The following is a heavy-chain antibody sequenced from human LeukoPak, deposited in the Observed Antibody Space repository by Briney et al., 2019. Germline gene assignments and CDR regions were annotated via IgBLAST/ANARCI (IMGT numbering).Heavy chain of an antibody. Sequence: SETLSLTCAVYGGSFSGYYWGWIRQPPGKGLEWIGNIFHSGNTYYNPSLKSRVTISVDTSKNQFSLKLSSVTAADTAVYYCAKLNNYDLMIDYWGQGTLVTVSS. CDR1: GGSFSGYY. CDR3: AKLNNYDLMIDY. J-gene: IGHJ4*02. V-gene: IGHV4-34*12. D-gene: IGHD3-3*01. CDR2: IFHSGNT.